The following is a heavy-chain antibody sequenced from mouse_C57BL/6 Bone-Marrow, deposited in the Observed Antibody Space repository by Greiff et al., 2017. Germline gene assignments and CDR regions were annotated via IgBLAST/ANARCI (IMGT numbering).Heavy chain of an antibody. D-gene: IGHD2-2*01. CDR1: GFNITNSY. J-gene: IGHJ4*01. CDR3: ARYGSGKYDYALDY. Sequence: EVQLQQSVAELVRPGASVKLSCTASGFNITNSYMHWVKQRPEQGLEWIGRLDPANGNTKYAPKFQGKATITADTSSNTAYLKLGSLTSEASALYYYARYGSGKYDYALDYWGQGTSVTVSS. V-gene: IGHV14-3*01. CDR2: LDPANGNT.